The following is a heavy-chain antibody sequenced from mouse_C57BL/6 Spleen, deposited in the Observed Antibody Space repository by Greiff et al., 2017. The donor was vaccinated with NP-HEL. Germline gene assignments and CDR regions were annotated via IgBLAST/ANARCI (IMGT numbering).Heavy chain of an antibody. D-gene: IGHD4-1*01. CDR3: ARADWDENYYAMDY. CDR1: GYTFTSYW. J-gene: IGHJ4*01. CDR2: IYPGSGST. V-gene: IGHV1-55*01. Sequence: QVQLQQPGAELVKPGASVKMSCKASGYTFTSYWITWVKQRPGQGLEWIGDIYPGSGSTNYNEKFKSKATLTVDTSYSTAYMQLSSLTSEDSAVYYCARADWDENYYAMDYWGQGTSVTVSS.